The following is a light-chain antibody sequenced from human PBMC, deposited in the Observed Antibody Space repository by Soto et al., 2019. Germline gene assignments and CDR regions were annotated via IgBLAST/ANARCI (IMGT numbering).Light chain of an antibody. CDR3: QHSYSTPWT. J-gene: IGKJ1*01. Sequence: DIQMTQSPSSLSASVGDRVTITCRASQSISSYLNWYQQKPGKAPKLLIYAASSLQSGVPSSFSGSGSGTDFTLTISSLQPEDFATYYCQHSYSTPWTFGQGTKLEIK. CDR1: QSISSY. V-gene: IGKV1-39*01. CDR2: AAS.